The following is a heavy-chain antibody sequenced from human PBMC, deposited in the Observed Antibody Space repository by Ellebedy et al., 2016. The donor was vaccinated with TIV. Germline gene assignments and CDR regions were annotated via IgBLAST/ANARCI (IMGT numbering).Heavy chain of an antibody. CDR2: IYPGGSDT. Sequence: KVSCKGSGYSFTSYWIGWVRQMPGKGLEWMGIIYPGGSDTRYSPSFQGQVTISADKSISTAYLQWSSLKASDTAMYYCARRGVVVAASDYYYYGMDVWGQGTTVTVSS. J-gene: IGHJ6*02. CDR1: GYSFTSYW. CDR3: ARRGVVVAASDYYYYGMDV. V-gene: IGHV5-51*01. D-gene: IGHD2-15*01.